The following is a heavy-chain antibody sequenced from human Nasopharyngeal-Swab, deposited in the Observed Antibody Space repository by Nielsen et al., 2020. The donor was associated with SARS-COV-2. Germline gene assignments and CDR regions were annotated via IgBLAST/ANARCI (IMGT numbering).Heavy chain of an antibody. CDR3: ARDLYGDYLNYFDY. Sequence: GSLRLSCAASGFTVSSNYMSWVRQAPGKGLEWVSVIYSGGSTYYADSVKGRFTISRDNSKNTLYLQMNSLRAEDTAVYYCARDLYGDYLNYFDYWGQGTLVTVPS. CDR1: GFTVSSNY. D-gene: IGHD4-17*01. CDR2: IYSGGST. J-gene: IGHJ4*02. V-gene: IGHV3-53*01.